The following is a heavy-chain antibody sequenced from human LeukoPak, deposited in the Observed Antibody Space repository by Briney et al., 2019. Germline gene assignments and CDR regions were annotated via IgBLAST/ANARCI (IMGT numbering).Heavy chain of an antibody. J-gene: IGHJ4*02. D-gene: IGHD5-18*01. CDR2: IYYSGST. CDR3: ARASAMVKVGFDY. V-gene: IGHV4-39*01. Sequence: PSETLSHTCTVSGGSITSSSYYWGWIRQPPGKGLEWIGSIYYSGSTYYNPSLKSRVTISVDTSKNQFSLKLSSVTAADTAVYYCARASAMVKVGFDYWGQGTLVTVSS. CDR1: GGSITSSSYY.